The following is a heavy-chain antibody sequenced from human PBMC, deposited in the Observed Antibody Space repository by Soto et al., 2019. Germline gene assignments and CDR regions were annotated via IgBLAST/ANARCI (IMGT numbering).Heavy chain of an antibody. D-gene: IGHD3-3*01. Sequence: GGSLRLSCAASGFTFSSYWMSWVRQAPGKGLEWVANIKQDGSEKYYVDSVKGRFTISRDNAKNSLYLQMNSLRAEDTAVYYCARDYYDFWSGYYTPILYYYYYYMDVWGKGTTVTVSS. J-gene: IGHJ6*03. CDR3: ARDYYDFWSGYYTPILYYYYYYMDV. CDR2: IKQDGSEK. V-gene: IGHV3-7*01. CDR1: GFTFSSYW.